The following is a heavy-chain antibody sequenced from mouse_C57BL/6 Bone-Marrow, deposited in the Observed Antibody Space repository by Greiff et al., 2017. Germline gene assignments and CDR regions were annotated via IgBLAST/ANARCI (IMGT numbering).Heavy chain of an antibody. J-gene: IGHJ2*01. CDR3: ARGDYGSSFDY. V-gene: IGHV5-17*01. CDR2: ISSGSSTI. CDR1: GFTFSDYG. Sequence: EVNLVESGGGLVKPGGSLKLSCAASGFTFSDYGMHWVRQAPEKGLEWVAYISSGSSTIYYADPVKGRFTISRDNAKNTLFLQMTSLRSEDTAMYYCARGDYGSSFDYWGQGTTLTVSS. D-gene: IGHD1-1*01.